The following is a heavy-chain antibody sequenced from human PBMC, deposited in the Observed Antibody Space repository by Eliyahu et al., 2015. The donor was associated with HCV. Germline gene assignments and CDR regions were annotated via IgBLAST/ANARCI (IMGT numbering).Heavy chain of an antibody. Sequence: EVQLLESGGGLVQPGGSLRLSCAASGFTFXSYAMSWVRQAPGKGLEWVSVISGSGDNTYYADSVKGRFTISRDISKNTLHLLMNSLRAEDTAVYYCAKGASTSCYSPLDDYWGQGTLVTVSS. J-gene: IGHJ4*02. CDR3: AKGASTSCYSPLDDY. V-gene: IGHV3-23*01. CDR1: GFTFXSYA. CDR2: ISGSGDNT. D-gene: IGHD2-2*01.